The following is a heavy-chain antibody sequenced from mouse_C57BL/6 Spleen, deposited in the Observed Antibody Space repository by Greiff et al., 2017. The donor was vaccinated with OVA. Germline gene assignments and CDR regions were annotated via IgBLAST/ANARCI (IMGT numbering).Heavy chain of an antibody. CDR3: ARRAYGNFFDY. Sequence: QVQLQQPGAELVRPGSSVKLSCKASGYTFTSYWMHWVKQRPIQGLEWIGNIDPSDSETHYNQKFKDKATLTVDKSSSTAYMQLSSLTSEDSAVYYCARRAYGNFFDYWGKGTTLTVSS. CDR2: IDPSDSET. J-gene: IGHJ2*01. V-gene: IGHV1-52*01. D-gene: IGHD2-1*01. CDR1: GYTFTSYW.